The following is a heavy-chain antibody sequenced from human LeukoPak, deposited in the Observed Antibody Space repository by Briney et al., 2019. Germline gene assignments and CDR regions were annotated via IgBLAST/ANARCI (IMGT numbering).Heavy chain of an antibody. V-gene: IGHV4-30-2*01. CDR1: GGSISSGGYS. J-gene: IGHJ6*02. Sequence: PSETLSLTCAVSGGSISSGGYSWSCIRPPPGKGLEWIGYIYHSGSTYYNPSLKSRVTISVDRSKNQFSLKLSSVTAADTAVYYCARERDYYYGMDVWGQGTTVTVSS. CDR2: IYHSGST. CDR3: ARERDYYYGMDV.